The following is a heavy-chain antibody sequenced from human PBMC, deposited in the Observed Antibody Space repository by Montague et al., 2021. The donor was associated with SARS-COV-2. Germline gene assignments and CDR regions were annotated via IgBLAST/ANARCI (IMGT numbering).Heavy chain of an antibody. J-gene: IGHJ3*02. CDR3: ARDGWAHYYDSSGYEGNFDI. CDR2: ISSSSSYI. D-gene: IGHD3-22*01. CDR1: GFTFRSYT. V-gene: IGHV3-21*01. Sequence: SLRLSCAASGFTFRSYTMNWVRQAPGKGLEWVSCISSSSSYIYYADSVKGRLTIFRDNAKNSLFLQMNSLRAEDTAVYYCARDGWAHYYDSSGYEGNFDIWGQGTMVTVSS.